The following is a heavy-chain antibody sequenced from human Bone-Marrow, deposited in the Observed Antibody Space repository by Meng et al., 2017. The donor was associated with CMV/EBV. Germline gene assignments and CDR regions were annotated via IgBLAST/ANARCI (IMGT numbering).Heavy chain of an antibody. Sequence: SLKISCAASGFNSDDYVMHWVRQPPGKGLEWVAGISWKSGTTDYADSVKGRFTISRDNAKNSLYLQMNSLRAEDTAVYYCARGRVGSFDYWGQGTLVTVSS. CDR2: ISWKSGTT. V-gene: IGHV3-9*02. CDR3: ARGRVGSFDY. D-gene: IGHD1-26*01. J-gene: IGHJ4*02. CDR1: GFNSDDYV.